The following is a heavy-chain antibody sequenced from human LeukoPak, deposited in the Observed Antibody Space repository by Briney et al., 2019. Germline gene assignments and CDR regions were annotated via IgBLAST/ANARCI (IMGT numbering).Heavy chain of an antibody. CDR3: TSTQLLLPYH. D-gene: IGHD3-22*01. Sequence: QPGGSLRLSCAASGISISDHYMDWVRQAPGKGLEWVGRSRNKVKSYTTEYAASVKGRFTISRDDSKNSLYLQMSSLRAEDTAVYYCTSTQLLLPYHWGQGTLVTVSS. CDR2: SRNKVKSYTT. CDR1: GISISDHY. V-gene: IGHV3-72*01. J-gene: IGHJ5*02.